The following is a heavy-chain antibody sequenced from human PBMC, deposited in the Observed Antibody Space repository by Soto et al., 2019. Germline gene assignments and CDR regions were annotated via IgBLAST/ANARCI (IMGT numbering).Heavy chain of an antibody. V-gene: IGHV1-69*13. CDR1: GGTFSSYA. J-gene: IGHJ3*02. Sequence: ASVKVSCKASGGTFSSYAISWVRQAPGQGLEWMGGIIPIFGTANYAQKFQGRVTITADESTSTAYMELSSLRSEDTADYYFPRYPVPQPRNYDFWSGYPPSGFRIWGQGTMVTVSS. D-gene: IGHD3-3*01. CDR3: PRYPVPQPRNYDFWSGYPPSGFRI. CDR2: IIPIFGTA.